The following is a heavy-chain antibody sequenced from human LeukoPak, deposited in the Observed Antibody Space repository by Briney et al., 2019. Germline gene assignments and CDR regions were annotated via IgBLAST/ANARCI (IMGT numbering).Heavy chain of an antibody. Sequence: SETLSLTCTVTGXSISNYYWCWIRQPPGKDLDSIVYFYYSGSTNSNPSLKSRVTISLDTSKNQFSLKLSSVTASDTGVYYCARAGQFISARPITFDYWGQGSLVTVSS. CDR1: GXSISNYY. D-gene: IGHD6-6*01. CDR3: ARAGQFISARPITFDY. V-gene: IGHV4-59*01. CDR2: FYYSGST. J-gene: IGHJ4*02.